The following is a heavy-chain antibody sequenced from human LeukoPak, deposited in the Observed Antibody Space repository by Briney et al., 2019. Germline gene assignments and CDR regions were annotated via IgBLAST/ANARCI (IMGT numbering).Heavy chain of an antibody. CDR3: ARDGTGDRVLYYFDY. Sequence: GGSLRLSCAASGFTFSSYSMNWVRQAPGKGLEWVSSISSSSSYIYYADSVKGRFTISRDNAKNSLYLQMNSLRAEDTAVYYCARDGTGDRVLYYFDYWGQGTLVTVSS. D-gene: IGHD7-27*01. CDR1: GFTFSSYS. V-gene: IGHV3-21*01. J-gene: IGHJ4*02. CDR2: ISSSSSYI.